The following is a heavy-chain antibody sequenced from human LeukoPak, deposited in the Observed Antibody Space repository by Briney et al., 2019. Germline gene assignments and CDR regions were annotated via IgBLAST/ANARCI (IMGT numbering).Heavy chain of an antibody. CDR1: GASINSHY. CDR3: ASSKTNGDSSGWYAWFDP. Sequence: SETLSLTCTVSGASINSHYWSWIRQPAGKGLEWIGRIYISGSTNYNSSLQSRVTMSVDTSKNQFSLKLTSVTAADTAVYYCASSKTNGDSSGWYAWFDPWGQGTLVTVSS. J-gene: IGHJ5*02. V-gene: IGHV4-4*07. D-gene: IGHD6-19*01. CDR2: IYISGST.